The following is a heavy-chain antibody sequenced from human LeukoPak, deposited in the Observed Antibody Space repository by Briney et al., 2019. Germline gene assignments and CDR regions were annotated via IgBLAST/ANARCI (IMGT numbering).Heavy chain of an antibody. J-gene: IGHJ4*02. V-gene: IGHV1-46*01. CDR1: GYTFTSYY. D-gene: IGHD2-2*02. Sequence: ASVKVSCKASGYTFTSYYMHWVRQAPGQGLEWMGIINPSGGSTSYARKFQGRVTMTRDTSTSTVYMELSSLRSEDTAVYYCARSEGGRYCSSTSCYTFDYWGQGTLVTVSS. CDR3: ARSEGGRYCSSTSCYTFDY. CDR2: INPSGGST.